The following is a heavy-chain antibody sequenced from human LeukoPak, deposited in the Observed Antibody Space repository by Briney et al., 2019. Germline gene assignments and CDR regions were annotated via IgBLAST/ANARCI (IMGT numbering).Heavy chain of an antibody. J-gene: IGHJ4*02. CDR2: ISSSSTYI. D-gene: IGHD1-14*01. V-gene: IGHV3-21*01. CDR1: GFSFSTYY. CDR3: ARENHVSFDY. Sequence: PGGSLRLSCAASGFSFSTYYVHWVRQAPEKGLEWVSCISSSSTYIYYADSVRGRFAVSRDNAKNSLYLQMSSLRAEDTAVYYCARENHVSFDYWGQGSLVTVSS.